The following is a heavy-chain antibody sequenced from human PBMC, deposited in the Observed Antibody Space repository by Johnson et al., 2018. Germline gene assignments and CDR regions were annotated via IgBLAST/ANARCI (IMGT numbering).Heavy chain of an antibody. V-gene: IGHV4-34*01. CDR3: ASSLWFFDHWSRYSSYMDV. J-gene: IGHJ6*03. D-gene: IGHD3/OR15-3a*01. CDR2: INHSGSA. CDR1: GGSFSDYY. Sequence: QVQLQQWGAGLLKPSETLSLTCAVYGGSFSDYYWSWIRQPPGKGLEWIGEINHSGSANYNPSLKSRVTISVDTSKNQFSLKLSSVTAADTALYYCASSLWFFDHWSRYSSYMDVWDKGTTVTVSS.